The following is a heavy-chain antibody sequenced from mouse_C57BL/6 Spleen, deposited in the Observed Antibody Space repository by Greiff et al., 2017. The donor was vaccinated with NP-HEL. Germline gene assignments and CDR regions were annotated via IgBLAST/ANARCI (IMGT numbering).Heavy chain of an antibody. Sequence: QVQLQQSGAELVRPGASVTLSCKASGYTFTDYEMHWVKQTPVHGLEWIGAIDPETGGTAYNQKFKGKAILTADKSSSTAYMELRSLTSEDSAVYYCTRPLYYYGSSYYAMDYWGQGTSVTVSS. D-gene: IGHD1-1*01. J-gene: IGHJ4*01. CDR1: GYTFTDYE. CDR3: TRPLYYYGSSYYAMDY. CDR2: IDPETGGT. V-gene: IGHV1-15*01.